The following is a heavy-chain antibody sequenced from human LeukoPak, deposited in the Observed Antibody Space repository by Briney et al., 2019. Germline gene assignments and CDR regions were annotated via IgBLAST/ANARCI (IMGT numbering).Heavy chain of an antibody. V-gene: IGHV4-39*01. Sequence: SETLSLTCIVSGGSISSSSYYWGWIRQPPGKGLEWIGSIYYSGSTYYNPSLKSRVTISVDTSKNQFSLKLSSVTAADTAVYYCARRLAAAAGRWFDPWGQGTLVTVSS. CDR1: GGSISSSSYY. CDR2: IYYSGST. J-gene: IGHJ5*02. CDR3: ARRLAAAAGRWFDP. D-gene: IGHD6-13*01.